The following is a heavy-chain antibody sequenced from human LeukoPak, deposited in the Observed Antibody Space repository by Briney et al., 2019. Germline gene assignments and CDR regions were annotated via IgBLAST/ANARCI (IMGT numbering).Heavy chain of an antibody. D-gene: IGHD2-15*01. J-gene: IGHJ5*01. CDR3: ARQADNNWFDS. V-gene: IGHV1-2*02. Sequence: ASVKVSCKASGYTXTGYYMHWVRQAPGQGLEWMGWINPNSGSTKYAQKFQGRVTMTRDTSISTAYMELSRLRSDDSAVFYCARQADNNWFDSWGQGTLVTVSS. CDR1: GYTXTGYY. CDR2: INPNSGST.